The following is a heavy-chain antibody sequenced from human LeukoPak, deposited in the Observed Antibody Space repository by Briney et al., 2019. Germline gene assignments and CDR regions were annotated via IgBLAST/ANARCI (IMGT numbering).Heavy chain of an antibody. V-gene: IGHV3-7*01. Sequence: GGLRLSCIASGFTFNQYWVAWVRQAPGKGLEWLASISEDGVKRYYVDSVKGRFTISRDNAENSLSLQMSSLRAEDTAVYYCGDFDVSWGQGALVTVSA. CDR3: GDFDVS. J-gene: IGHJ4*02. CDR2: ISEDGVKR. D-gene: IGHD3-9*01. CDR1: GFTFNQYW.